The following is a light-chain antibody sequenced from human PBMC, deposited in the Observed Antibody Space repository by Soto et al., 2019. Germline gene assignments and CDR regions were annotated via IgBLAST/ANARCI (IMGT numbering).Light chain of an antibody. CDR1: SSDVGAFNY. CDR3: NSYTSNNTYV. J-gene: IGLJ1*01. Sequence: QSVLTQPASVSGSPGQAITISCSGTSSDVGAFNYVSWYQQHPGKAPKLMIYDVSNRPSVVSNRFSGSKSGNTASLTISGLRAEDEADYYCNSYTSNNTYVFGTGTKLTVL. CDR2: DVS. V-gene: IGLV2-14*03.